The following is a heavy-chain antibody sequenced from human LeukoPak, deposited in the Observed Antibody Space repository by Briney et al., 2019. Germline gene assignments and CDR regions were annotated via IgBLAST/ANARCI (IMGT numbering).Heavy chain of an antibody. V-gene: IGHV3-23*01. CDR3: AKDLSPPMVRGVILPDY. J-gene: IGHJ4*02. CDR1: GFTFSSYA. D-gene: IGHD3-10*01. Sequence: PGGSLRLSCAVSGFTFSSYAMSWVRQAPGKGLEWVSAISGSGGSTYYADSVKGRFTISRDNSKNTLYLQMNSLRAEDTAVYYCAKDLSPPMVRGVILPDYWGQGTLVTVSS. CDR2: ISGSGGST.